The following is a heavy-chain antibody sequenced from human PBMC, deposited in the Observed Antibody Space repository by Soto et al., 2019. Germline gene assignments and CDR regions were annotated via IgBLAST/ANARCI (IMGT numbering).Heavy chain of an antibody. V-gene: IGHV3-21*01. J-gene: IGHJ6*02. CDR2: ISSSSSYI. CDR1: GFTFSSYS. D-gene: IGHD5-12*01. CDR3: ARRAPGEWLRCEQLYYYYGMDV. Sequence: PGGSLRLSCAASGFTFSSYSMNWVRQAPGKGLEWVASISSSSSYIYYADSVKGRFTISRDNAKNPLYLQMNSLRAEDTAVDYCARRAPGEWLRCEQLYYYYGMDVWGQGTTVTVSS.